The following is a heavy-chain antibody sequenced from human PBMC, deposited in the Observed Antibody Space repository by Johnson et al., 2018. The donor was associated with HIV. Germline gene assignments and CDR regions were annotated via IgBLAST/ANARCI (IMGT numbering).Heavy chain of an antibody. CDR2: ISSSGSTI. CDR3: ATRARTYRPGVFYI. J-gene: IGHJ3*02. Sequence: VQLVESGGGVVQPGRSLRLSCAASGFTFSSYGMHWVRQAPGKGLEWVSYISSSGSTIYYADSVKGRFSISRDNAKNSLFLQMNSLRAEDMAVYYCATRARTYRPGVFYIWGQGTMVTVSS. V-gene: IGHV3-48*04. D-gene: IGHD2-2*02. CDR1: GFTFSSYG.